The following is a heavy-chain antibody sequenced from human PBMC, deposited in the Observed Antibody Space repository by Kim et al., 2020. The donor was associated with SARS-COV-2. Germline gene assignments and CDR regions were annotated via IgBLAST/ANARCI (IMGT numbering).Heavy chain of an antibody. CDR2: FDPEDGET. CDR3: ATVGPLVVYATEYFQH. J-gene: IGHJ1*01. D-gene: IGHD2-8*02. CDR1: GYTLTELS. V-gene: IGHV1-24*01. Sequence: ASVKVSCKVSGYTLTELSMHWVRQAPGKGLEWMGGFDPEDGETIYAQKFQGRVTMTEDTSTDTAYMELSSLRSEDTAVYYCATVGPLVVYATEYFQHWGQGTLVTVSS.